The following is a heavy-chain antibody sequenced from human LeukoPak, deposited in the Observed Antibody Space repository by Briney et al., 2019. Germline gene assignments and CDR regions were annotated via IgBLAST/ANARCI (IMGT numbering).Heavy chain of an antibody. Sequence: GGSLRLSCAASGFTFSSYAMHWVRQAPGKGLEWVAVISYDGSNKYYADSVKGRFTISRDNSKNTLYLQMNSLRAEDTGVYYCARDTDEPLLIDFWGQGTLVTVSS. J-gene: IGHJ4*02. CDR1: GFTFSSYA. CDR3: ARDTDEPLLIDF. D-gene: IGHD2-15*01. CDR2: ISYDGSNK. V-gene: IGHV3-30*04.